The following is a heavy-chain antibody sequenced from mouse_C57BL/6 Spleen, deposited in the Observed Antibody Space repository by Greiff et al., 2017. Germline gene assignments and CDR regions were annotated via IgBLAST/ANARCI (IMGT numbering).Heavy chain of an antibody. J-gene: IGHJ2*01. Sequence: QVQLQQSGAELVKPGASVKLSCKASGYTFTSYWMQWVKQRPGQGLEWIGEIDPSDSYTNYNQKFKGKATLTVDTSSSTAYMQLSSLTSEDSAVYYCARRSGSSYGYWGQGTTLTVSS. CDR2: IDPSDSYT. CDR3: ARRSGSSYGY. D-gene: IGHD1-1*01. V-gene: IGHV1-50*01. CDR1: GYTFTSYW.